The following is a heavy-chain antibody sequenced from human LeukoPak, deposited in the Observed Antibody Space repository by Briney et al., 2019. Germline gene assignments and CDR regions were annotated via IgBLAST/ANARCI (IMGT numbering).Heavy chain of an antibody. V-gene: IGHV1-46*01. CDR3: ARAQAQAYGSGSYYIPVISGSDY. Sequence: ASVKVSCKASGYTFTGYYMHWVRQAPGQGLEWTGIINPSGGSTSYAQEFQGRVTMTRDTSTSTVYMELSSLRSEDTAVYYCARAQAQAYGSGSYYIPVISGSDYWGQGTLVTVSS. CDR1: GYTFTGYY. D-gene: IGHD3-10*01. J-gene: IGHJ4*02. CDR2: INPSGGST.